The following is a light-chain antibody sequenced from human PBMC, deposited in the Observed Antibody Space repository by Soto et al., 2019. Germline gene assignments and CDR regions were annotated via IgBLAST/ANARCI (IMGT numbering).Light chain of an antibody. CDR2: DAS. CDR1: QIIGTW. J-gene: IGKJ4*01. CDR3: QQYNTFPLT. V-gene: IGKV1-5*01. Sequence: DIPMTQSPSTLSASVGDRVTITCRASQIIGTWLAWYQQKPGKAPKLLIYDASNLETGVPSWFSGSRSGTEFTLPISSLQPDDLATYYCQQYNTFPLTFGGGTKVEL.